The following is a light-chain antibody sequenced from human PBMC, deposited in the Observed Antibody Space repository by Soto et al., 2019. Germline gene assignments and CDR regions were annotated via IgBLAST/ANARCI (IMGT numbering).Light chain of an antibody. Sequence: DVVMTQSPLSLPVTLGQPASISCRSSQSLAYSDGNTYLNWFQQRPGQSPRRLIYKVSNRASGVPDRFSGSWSGSDFTLKISRVEAEDVGVYSCMQGTHWPPYTFGQGTKLEIK. CDR3: MQGTHWPPYT. CDR2: KVS. V-gene: IGKV2-30*01. CDR1: QSLAYSDGNTY. J-gene: IGKJ2*01.